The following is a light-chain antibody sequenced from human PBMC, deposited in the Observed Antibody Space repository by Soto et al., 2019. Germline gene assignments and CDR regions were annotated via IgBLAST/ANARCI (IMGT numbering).Light chain of an antibody. Sequence: QSALTQPRSVSGSPGQSVAISCTGTSSDVGGYNYVSWYQQHPGKAPKVMIYDVSKRPSGVPDRFSGSKSDNTASLTISGLQAKDEADYYCCSYAGGPYVFGTGTKVTVL. V-gene: IGLV2-11*01. CDR2: DVS. CDR1: SSDVGGYNY. CDR3: CSYAGGPYV. J-gene: IGLJ1*01.